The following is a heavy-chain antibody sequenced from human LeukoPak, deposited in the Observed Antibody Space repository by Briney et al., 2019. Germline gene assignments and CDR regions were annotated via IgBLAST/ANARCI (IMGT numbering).Heavy chain of an antibody. CDR1: GYIFTSYW. CDR3: ARLLQRGYDFWSGYSDY. J-gene: IGHJ4*02. D-gene: IGHD3-3*01. CDR2: VYPGDSDT. V-gene: IGHV5-51*01. Sequence: HGESLMISCKGSGYIFTSYWIAWVRQMPGKGLEWMGVVYPGDSDTRYSPSFQGQVTISVDKSISTAYLQWISLKASDTAIYYCARLLQRGYDFWSGYSDYWGQGTLVTVSS.